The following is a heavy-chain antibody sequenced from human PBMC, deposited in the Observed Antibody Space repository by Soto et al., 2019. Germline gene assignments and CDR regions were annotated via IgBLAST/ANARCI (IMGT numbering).Heavy chain of an antibody. CDR2: IYYDEST. J-gene: IGHJ4*02. V-gene: IGHV4-59*01. Sequence: QVQLQESGPGLVKPSETLSLTCTVSGGSISDYYWNWIRQPPGKGLEWIGYIYYDESTNYNPSLKSRVTISVDTSKNHFSLKLSSVTAADTAVYYCAREGRSWYIGAADHNLAYWGQGTLVTVSS. CDR3: AREGRSWYIGAADHNLAY. CDR1: GGSISDYY. D-gene: IGHD6-13*01.